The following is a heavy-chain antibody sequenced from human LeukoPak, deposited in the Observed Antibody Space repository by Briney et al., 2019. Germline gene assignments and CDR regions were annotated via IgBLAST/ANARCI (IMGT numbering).Heavy chain of an antibody. Sequence: ASVKVSCKASGGTFTSYGISWVRQAPGQGLEWMGWISAYNGNTNYAQKFQGRVTMTRSTSISTAYMELSSLTSEDTAVYYCARVSLGYCSGGTCYFQDHWGQGTLVTVSS. CDR2: ISAYNGNT. J-gene: IGHJ4*02. D-gene: IGHD2-15*01. CDR3: ARVSLGYCSGGTCYFQDH. CDR1: GGTFTSYG. V-gene: IGHV1-18*01.